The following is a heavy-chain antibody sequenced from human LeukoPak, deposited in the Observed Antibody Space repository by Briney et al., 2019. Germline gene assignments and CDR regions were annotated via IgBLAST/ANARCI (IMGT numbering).Heavy chain of an antibody. CDR3: ARVGHYDFWSGYPDYGMDV. CDR2: IIPILGMA. D-gene: IGHD3-3*01. V-gene: IGHV1-69*04. Sequence: SVKVSCKASGGTFSSYAISWVRQAPGQGLEWMGRIIPILGMANYAQKFQGRVTITADKSTSTAYMELSSLRSEDTAVYYCARVGHYDFWSGYPDYGMDVWGQGTTVTVSS. J-gene: IGHJ6*02. CDR1: GGTFSSYA.